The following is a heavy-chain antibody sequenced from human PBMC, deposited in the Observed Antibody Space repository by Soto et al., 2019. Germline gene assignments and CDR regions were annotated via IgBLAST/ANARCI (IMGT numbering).Heavy chain of an antibody. CDR2: ISSSSSYI. J-gene: IGHJ4*02. CDR1: GFTFSSYS. D-gene: IGHD3-16*01. V-gene: IGHV3-21*01. Sequence: EVQLVESGGGLVKPGGSLRLSCAASGFTFSSYSMNWVRQAPGKGLEWVSSISSSSSYIYYADSVKGRFTISRDNAKNSLYLQMNSLRAEDTAVYYCARDPQKVVWGSYSQLDYWGQGTLVTVSS. CDR3: ARDPQKVVWGSYSQLDY.